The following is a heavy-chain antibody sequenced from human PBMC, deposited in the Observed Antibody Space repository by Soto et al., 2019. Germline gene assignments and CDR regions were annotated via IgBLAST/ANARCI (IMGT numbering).Heavy chain of an antibody. CDR2: IWYDGSNK. Sequence: QVQLVESGGGVVQPGRSLRLSCAASGFTFSSYGMHWVRQAPGKGLEWVAVIWYDGSNKYYADSVKGRFTISRDNSKNTLYLQMNSLRAEDTAVYYCARDISGIAAAGTLRYTSGAFDYWGQGTLVTVSS. V-gene: IGHV3-33*01. CDR1: GFTFSSYG. CDR3: ARDISGIAAAGTLRYTSGAFDY. D-gene: IGHD6-13*01. J-gene: IGHJ4*02.